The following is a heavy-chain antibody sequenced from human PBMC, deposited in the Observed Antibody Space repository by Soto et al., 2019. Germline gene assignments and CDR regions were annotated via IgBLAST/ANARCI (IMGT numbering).Heavy chain of an antibody. CDR2: IYWDDDK. CDR1: GFSLSTIGVG. V-gene: IGHV2-5*02. CDR3: ARHIRSGYTDAFDI. Sequence: QITLKESGPTLVKPTQTLTLTCTFSGFSLSTIGVGVGWIRQPPGKALEWVTLIYWDDDKRYSPSLKSRITITKDTSKSQVVLTMSNMDPVDTGTYYCARHIRSGYTDAFDIWGQGTRVTVSS. D-gene: IGHD5-18*01. J-gene: IGHJ3*02.